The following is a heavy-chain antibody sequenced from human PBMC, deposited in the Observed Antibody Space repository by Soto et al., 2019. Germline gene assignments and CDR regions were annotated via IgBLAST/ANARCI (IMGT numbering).Heavy chain of an antibody. CDR2: ISYDGSNK. D-gene: IGHD1-7*01. CDR1: GFTFSSYG. V-gene: IGHV3-30*18. CDR3: AKPSLPTGTTRYYFDY. Sequence: QVQLVESGGGVVQPGRSLRLSCAASGFTFSSYGMHWVRQAPGKGLEWVAVISYDGSNKYYADSVKGRFTISRDNSKNTLYLQMNSLRAEDTAVYYCAKPSLPTGTTRYYFDYWGQGTLVTVSS. J-gene: IGHJ4*02.